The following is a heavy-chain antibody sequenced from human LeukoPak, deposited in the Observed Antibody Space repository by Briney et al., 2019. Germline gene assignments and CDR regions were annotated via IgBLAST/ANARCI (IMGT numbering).Heavy chain of an antibody. J-gene: IGHJ4*02. Sequence: SETLSLTCAVYGVSLSGYYWSWIRQPPGKGLEWIGEINHSGSTNYNPSLKSRVTISVDTSKNQFSLKLSSVTAADTAVYYCARGTMTTVTYYFDYWGQGTLVTVSS. D-gene: IGHD4-17*01. CDR1: GVSLSGYY. CDR2: INHSGST. V-gene: IGHV4-34*01. CDR3: ARGTMTTVTYYFDY.